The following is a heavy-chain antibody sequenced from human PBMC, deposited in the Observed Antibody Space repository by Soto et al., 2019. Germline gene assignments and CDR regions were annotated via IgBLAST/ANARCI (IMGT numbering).Heavy chain of an antibody. Sequence: PGRSLRLSSPASAFTFSGSTMHWVRQASGKGLEWVGRIRTKANSYATAYAASVKGRFTISRDDSKSTAYLQITSLKSEETAVYYCTRIEGIDTFDPWGQGTLVTVSS. CDR1: AFTFSGST. V-gene: IGHV3-73*01. CDR2: IRTKANSYAT. D-gene: IGHD6-13*01. CDR3: TRIEGIDTFDP. J-gene: IGHJ5*02.